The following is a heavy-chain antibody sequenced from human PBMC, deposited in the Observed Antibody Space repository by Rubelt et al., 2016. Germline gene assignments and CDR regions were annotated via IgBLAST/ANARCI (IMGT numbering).Heavy chain of an antibody. Sequence: QLQLQESGPGLVKPSETLSLTCTVSIGSISSSSYYWGWIRQPPGKGLEWMGEIYHSGTTTNYNPSLTSQVTISLEPSKTSFSLKLSSVTAAETAVDYCARESYDSSGYYAYWGQGTLVTVSS. V-gene: IGHV4-39*07. J-gene: IGHJ4*02. CDR1: IGSISSSSYY. CDR3: ARESYDSSGYYAY. D-gene: IGHD3-22*01. CDR2: IYHSGTTT.